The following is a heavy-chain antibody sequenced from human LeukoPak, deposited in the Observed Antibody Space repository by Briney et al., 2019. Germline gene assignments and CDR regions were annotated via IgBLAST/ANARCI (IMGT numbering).Heavy chain of an antibody. D-gene: IGHD3-10*01. V-gene: IGHV3-23*01. CDR1: GFTFSSYA. CDR2: ISGSGGST. Sequence: GGSLRLSCAASGFTFSSYAMSWVRQAPGKGLEWVSAISGSGGSTYCADSVKGRFTISRDNSKNTLYLQMNSLRAEDTAVYNCAKDSLWFGEYYFDYWGQGTLVTVSS. J-gene: IGHJ4*02. CDR3: AKDSLWFGEYYFDY.